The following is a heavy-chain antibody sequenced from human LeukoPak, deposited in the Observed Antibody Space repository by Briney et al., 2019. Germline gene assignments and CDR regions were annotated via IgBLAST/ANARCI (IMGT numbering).Heavy chain of an antibody. CDR3: ARRIGYYGSGIHRVWFDP. V-gene: IGHV4-39*07. Sequence: PSETLSLTCTVSGGSISSSSYYWGWIRQPPGKGLEWIGSIYYSGSTYYNPSLKSRVTISVDTSKNQFSLKLSSVTAADTAVYYCARRIGYYGSGIHRVWFDPWGQGTLVTVSS. CDR2: IYYSGST. CDR1: GGSISSSSYY. J-gene: IGHJ5*02. D-gene: IGHD3-10*01.